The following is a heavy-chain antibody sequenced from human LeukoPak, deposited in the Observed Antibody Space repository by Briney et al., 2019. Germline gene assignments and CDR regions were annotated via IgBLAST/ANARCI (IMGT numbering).Heavy chain of an antibody. J-gene: IGHJ4*02. CDR3: ARDPGYYDSSGYYVDY. CDR2: ISSSSSYI. CDR1: GFTFSRYS. D-gene: IGHD3-22*01. Sequence: GRSLRLSCAASGFTFSRYSMNSVRQAPGKGREWLSSISSSSSYIYYADSVKGRFTISRDNAKNSLYLQMNSLRAEDTAVYYCARDPGYYDSSGYYVDYWGQGTLVTVSS. V-gene: IGHV3-21*01.